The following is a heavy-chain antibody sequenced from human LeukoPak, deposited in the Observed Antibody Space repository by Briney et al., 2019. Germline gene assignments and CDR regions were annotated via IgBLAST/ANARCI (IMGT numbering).Heavy chain of an antibody. CDR3: ATAPFYGGNSAANY. CDR1: GYTLTELS. V-gene: IGHV1-24*01. CDR2: FDTEDDKT. D-gene: IGHD4-23*01. Sequence: ASVTVSCTVSGYTLTELSMHWVRQAPGKGLEWMGGFDTEDDKTIYAQKFQGRITMTEDTSTDTAYMELSSLRSEDTAVYYCATAPFYGGNSAANYWGQGTLVAVSS. J-gene: IGHJ4*02.